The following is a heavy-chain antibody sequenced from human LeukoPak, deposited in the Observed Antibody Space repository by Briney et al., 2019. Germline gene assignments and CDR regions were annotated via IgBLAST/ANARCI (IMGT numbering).Heavy chain of an antibody. D-gene: IGHD3-10*01. V-gene: IGHV4-39*01. CDR3: ARLLTKVRGVLTPFDY. Sequence: PSETLSLTCTVSGGSISSSSYYWGWIRQPPGKGLEWIGSIYYSGSTYYNPSLKSRVTISVDTSKNQFSLKLSSVTAADTAVYYCARLLTKVRGVLTPFDYWGQGTLVTVSS. CDR1: GGSISSSSYY. J-gene: IGHJ4*02. CDR2: IYYSGST.